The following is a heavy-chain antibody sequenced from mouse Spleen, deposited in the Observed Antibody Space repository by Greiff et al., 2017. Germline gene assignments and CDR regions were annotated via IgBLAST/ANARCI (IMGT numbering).Heavy chain of an antibody. V-gene: IGHV5-6-2*01. CDR2: INSNGGST. CDR3: ARHRSNYFDY. D-gene: IGHD5-1*01. CDR1: GFTFSSYA. J-gene: IGHJ2*01. Sequence: EVQVVESGGGLVKPGGSLKLSCAASGFTFSSYAMSWVRQTPEKRLEWVAAINSNGGSTYYPDTVKDRFTISRDNAKNTLYLQMSSLRSEDTALYYCARHRSNYFDYWGQGTTLTVSS.